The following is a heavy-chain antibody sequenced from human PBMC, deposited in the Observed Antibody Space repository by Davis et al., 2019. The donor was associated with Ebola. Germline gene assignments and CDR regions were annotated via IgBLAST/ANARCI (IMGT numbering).Heavy chain of an antibody. J-gene: IGHJ4*02. V-gene: IGHV3-23*01. Sequence: AISGSGGSTYYADSVKGRFTISRDNSKNTLYLQMNSLRAEDTAVYYCAKDRGYWGQGTLVTVSS. CDR2: ISGSGGST. CDR3: AKDRGY.